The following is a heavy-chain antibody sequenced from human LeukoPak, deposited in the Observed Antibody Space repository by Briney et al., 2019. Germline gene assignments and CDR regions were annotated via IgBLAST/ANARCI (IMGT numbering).Heavy chain of an antibody. J-gene: IGHJ4*02. CDR1: GGSFSGYY. CDR3: ARAEGISTPFDY. V-gene: IGHV4-34*01. Sequence: PSETLSLTCAVYGGSFSGYYWSWIRQAPGKGLEWIGEINHSGSTNYNPSLKSRVTISVDTSKNQFSLKLSSVTAADTAVYYCARAEGISTPFDYWGQGTLVTVSS. CDR2: INHSGST.